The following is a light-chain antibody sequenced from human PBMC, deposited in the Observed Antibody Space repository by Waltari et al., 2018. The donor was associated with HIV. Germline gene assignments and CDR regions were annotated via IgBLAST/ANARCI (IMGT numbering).Light chain of an antibody. V-gene: IGLV2-14*01. CDR2: EVS. CDR3: SSYTSSSSVV. Sequence: QSALTQPASVSGSPGQSITLSSTGTSSDVGGYNYVSWYQQHPGKAPKLMIYEVSNRPSGVSSRFSGSKSGNTASLTIAGLQAEDEADYYCSSYTSSSSVVFGGGTKLTVL. CDR1: SSDVGGYNY. J-gene: IGLJ2*01.